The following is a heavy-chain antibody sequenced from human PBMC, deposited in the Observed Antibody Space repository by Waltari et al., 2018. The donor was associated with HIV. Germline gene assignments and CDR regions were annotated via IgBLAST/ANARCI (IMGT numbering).Heavy chain of an antibody. CDR1: GGSISSSSYY. V-gene: IGHV4-39*01. CDR2: IYYSGST. J-gene: IGHJ5*02. D-gene: IGHD1-7*01. Sequence: QLQLQESGPGLVKPSETLSLTCTVSGGSISSSSYYWGWIRQPPGKGLEWIGSIYYSGSTYYNPSLKSRVTISVDTSKNQFSLKLSSVTAADTAVYYCARHRSAGTTIWFDPWGQGTLVTVSS. CDR3: ARHRSAGTTIWFDP.